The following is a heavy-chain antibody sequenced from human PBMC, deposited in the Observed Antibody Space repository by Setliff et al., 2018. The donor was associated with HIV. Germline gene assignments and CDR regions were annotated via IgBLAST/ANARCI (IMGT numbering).Heavy chain of an antibody. V-gene: IGHV4-39*01. Sequence: SETLSLTCAVSGGSISSTSYYWGWIRQPPGTGLEWIGSISSSGNTYYNPSLKSRVTTSVDTPKNQFSLKLNSVTAADTAVYYCAETIGRYFDIFDNWGQGTLVTVSS. CDR1: GGSISSTSYY. CDR3: AETIGRYFDIFDN. CDR2: ISSSGNT. D-gene: IGHD3-9*01. J-gene: IGHJ4*02.